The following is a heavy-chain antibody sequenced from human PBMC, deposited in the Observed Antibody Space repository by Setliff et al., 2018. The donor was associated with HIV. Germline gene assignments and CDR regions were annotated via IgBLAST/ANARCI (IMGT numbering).Heavy chain of an antibody. V-gene: IGHV3-33*01. CDR1: GFTFSSYG. Sequence: GSLRLSCAASGFTFSSYGMHWVRQAPGKGLEWVAVIWYDGSSKHYADSVKGRFTISRDNSKNTLYLQMNSLKTDDTAMYYCSGWKGDYYDSSGINGYWGQGTLVTVSS. D-gene: IGHD3-22*01. J-gene: IGHJ4*02. CDR2: IWYDGSSK. CDR3: SGWKGDYYDSSGINGY.